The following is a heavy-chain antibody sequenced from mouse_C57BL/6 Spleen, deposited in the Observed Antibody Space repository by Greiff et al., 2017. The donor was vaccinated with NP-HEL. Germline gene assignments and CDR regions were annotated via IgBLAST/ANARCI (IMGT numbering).Heavy chain of an antibody. J-gene: IGHJ3*01. D-gene: IGHD2-4*01. V-gene: IGHV3-6*01. CDR1: GYTFTSAFY. CDR3: AGEGDYEWFDY. CDR2: IRYDGSN. Sequence: EVQLMESGPGFVKPGQSLTLTCSVTGYTFTSAFYSKWIRQLTGNKREWMGFIRYDGSNNYNPTLKNRLPITRDTSKNQLSLKLNPVTTEATATFYCAGEGDYEWFDYWGQGTLVTVSA.